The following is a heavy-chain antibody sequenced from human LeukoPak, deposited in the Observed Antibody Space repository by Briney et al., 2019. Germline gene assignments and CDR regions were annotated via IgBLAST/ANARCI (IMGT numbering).Heavy chain of an antibody. CDR3: VGFGVYGGL. CDR1: GFSFSDYD. J-gene: IGHJ4*02. CDR2: ISGSSGTI. Sequence: PGGSLRLSCAASGFSFSDYDMHWVRQGKGKGLDWVAYISGSSGTIHYADSVRGRFSISRDNVQQSLYLQMNSLRAKDTAVYYCVGFGVYGGLWGQGTVVTVSP. V-gene: IGHV3-48*01. D-gene: IGHD4-23*01.